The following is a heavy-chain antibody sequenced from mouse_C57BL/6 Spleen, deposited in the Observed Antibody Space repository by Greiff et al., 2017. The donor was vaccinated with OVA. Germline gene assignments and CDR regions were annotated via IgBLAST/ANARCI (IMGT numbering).Heavy chain of an antibody. D-gene: IGHD3-3*01. V-gene: IGHV10-3*01. Sequence: DVMLVESGGGLVQPKGSLKLSCAASGFTFNTYAMHWVRQAPGKGLEWVARIRSKSSNYATYYADSVKDRFTISRDDSQSMLYLQMNNLKTEDTAMYYCVRDEGGRGYFDYWGQGTTLTVSS. CDR2: IRSKSSNYAT. J-gene: IGHJ2*01. CDR3: VRDEGGRGYFDY. CDR1: GFTFNTYA.